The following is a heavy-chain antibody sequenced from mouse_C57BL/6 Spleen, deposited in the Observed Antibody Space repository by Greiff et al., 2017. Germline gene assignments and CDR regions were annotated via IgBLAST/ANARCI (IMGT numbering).Heavy chain of an antibody. CDR2: IDPEDGET. CDR3: ARDYYSIPAY. J-gene: IGHJ3*01. CDR1: GFNIKDYY. V-gene: IGHV14-2*01. Sequence: VQLKESGAELVKPGASVKLSCTASGFNIKDYYMHWVKQRTEQGLEWIGRIDPEDGETKYAPKFQGKATITADTPSNTAYLQLSSLTSEDTAVYYCARDYYSIPAYWGQGTLVTVSA. D-gene: IGHD2-5*01.